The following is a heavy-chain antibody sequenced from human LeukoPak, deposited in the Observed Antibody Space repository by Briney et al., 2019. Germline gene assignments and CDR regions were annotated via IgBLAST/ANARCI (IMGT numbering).Heavy chain of an antibody. V-gene: IGHV4-39*07. CDR2: IYYSGST. Sequence: PSETLSLTCTVSGGSISSSSYYWGCIRQPPGKGLECIGSIYYSGSTYCNPSLKSRVTISVDTSKHQLSLKLSSVTAADTAVYYCASSGAAALYYYYGMDVWGQGTTVTVSS. CDR3: ASSGAAALYYYYGMDV. J-gene: IGHJ6*02. D-gene: IGHD2-2*01. CDR1: GGSISSSSYY.